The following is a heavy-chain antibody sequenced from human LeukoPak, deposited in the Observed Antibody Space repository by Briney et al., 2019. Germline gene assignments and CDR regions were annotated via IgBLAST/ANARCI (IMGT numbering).Heavy chain of an antibody. CDR2: IYYSGST. D-gene: IGHD3-10*01. CDR1: GGSISSGSYY. J-gene: IGHJ4*02. Sequence: SETLSLTCTVSGGSISSGSYYWSWIRQPPGKGLEWIGYIYYSGSTNYNPSLKSRVTISVDTSKNQFSLKLSSVTAADTAVYYCARIVRGYGSGSYLFDYWGQGTLVTVSS. CDR3: ARIVRGYGSGSYLFDY. V-gene: IGHV4-61*01.